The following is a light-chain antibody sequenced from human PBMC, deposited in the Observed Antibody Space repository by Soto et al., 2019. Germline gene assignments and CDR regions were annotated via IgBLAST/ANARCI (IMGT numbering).Light chain of an antibody. J-gene: IGKJ5*01. CDR3: QQYGGSPAIT. Sequence: EMVLTQSPGTLSVSPGERATLSFSSSERLSSVYLAWYQQRPGQPPRLLIYGASNRATGIPDRFSGSGSGTDFTLIISRLEPEDVAMYYCQQYGGSPAITFGQGTRLEIK. CDR2: GAS. V-gene: IGKV3-20*01. CDR1: ERLSSVY.